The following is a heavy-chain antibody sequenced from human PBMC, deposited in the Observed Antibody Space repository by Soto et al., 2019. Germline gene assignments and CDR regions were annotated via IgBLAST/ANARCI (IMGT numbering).Heavy chain of an antibody. D-gene: IGHD3-3*02. V-gene: IGHV2-5*02. J-gene: IGHJ3*01. CDR2: IYWDDDQ. CDR3: AHAFGGTSWPNDAFDL. CDR1: GFSLSGAGVG. Sequence: ITLKESGPTLVKPTQSLTLTCTVSGFSLSGAGVGVGWIRQPPGKALEWLALIYWDDDQSYSPSLKTRLTITKDTTKNQGVLTMTNTDPVDTATYYCAHAFGGTSWPNDAFDLWGQGTVVTFS.